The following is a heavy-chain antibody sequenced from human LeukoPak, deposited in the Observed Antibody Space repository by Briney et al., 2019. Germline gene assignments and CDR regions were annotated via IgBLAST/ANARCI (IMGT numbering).Heavy chain of an antibody. CDR3: TRDFGP. CDR2: IFHGGTT. J-gene: IGHJ5*02. CDR1: GGSISDSHW. Sequence: SGTLSLTCAVSGGSISDSHWWIWVRQSPGKGLEWIGDIFHGGTTNYNPSLKGRLTISLDRPKNQFSLTLDSVTAADTAVYYCTRDFGPWGQGTLVTVSS. V-gene: IGHV4-4*02.